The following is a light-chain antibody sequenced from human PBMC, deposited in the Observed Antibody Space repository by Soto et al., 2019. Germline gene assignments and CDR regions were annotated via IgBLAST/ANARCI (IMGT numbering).Light chain of an antibody. V-gene: IGKV3-15*01. CDR2: SAS. Sequence: EIVMTQSPATLSVSPGERATLSCRASQSISTELAWYQQKPGQPPRLLIYSASTRATGVPARFTGSGSGSACTLTSSGLQSEDFAVYYCQQGHNWPLTFGQGTRLEI. J-gene: IGKJ2*01. CDR1: QSISTE. CDR3: QQGHNWPLT.